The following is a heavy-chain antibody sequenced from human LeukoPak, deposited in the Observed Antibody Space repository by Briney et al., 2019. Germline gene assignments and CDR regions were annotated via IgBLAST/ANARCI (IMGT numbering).Heavy chain of an antibody. D-gene: IGHD5-24*01. CDR2: ISYDGSNK. CDR3: AKDSRWLQLGY. V-gene: IGHV3-30*18. CDR1: GFTFSSYG. J-gene: IGHJ4*02. Sequence: GGSLRLSCAASGFTFSSYGMHWVRQAPHKGLEWVAVISYDGSNKYYADSVKGRFTISRDNSKNTLYLQMNSLRAEDTAVYYCAKDSRWLQLGYWGQGTLVTVSS.